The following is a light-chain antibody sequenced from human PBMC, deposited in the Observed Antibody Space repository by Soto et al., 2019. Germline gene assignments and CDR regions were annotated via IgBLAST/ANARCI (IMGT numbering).Light chain of an antibody. J-gene: IGLJ1*01. CDR1: SSNIGNNY. CDR3: GTWDSSLSAYV. Sequence: QSVLTQPPSVSAAPGQTVTISCSGSSSNIGNNYVSWYQQLPGTAPKLLIYDNNKRPSGIPDRFSGSKSGTSATLGITGLQTGEEADYYCGTWDSSLSAYVFGTGTKVTVL. V-gene: IGLV1-51*01. CDR2: DNN.